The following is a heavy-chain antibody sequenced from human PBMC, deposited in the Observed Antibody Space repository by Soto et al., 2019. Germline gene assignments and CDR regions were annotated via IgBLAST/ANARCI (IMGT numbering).Heavy chain of an antibody. J-gene: IGHJ6*02. CDR1: GFTFSSYS. Sequence: EVQLVESGGGLVQPGGSLRLSCAASGFTFSSYSMNWVRQAPGKGLEWVSYISSSSSTIYYADSVKGRFTISRDNAKNSLYLQMNSLRDEDTAVYYCAREVRPDHPYYYYGMEVWGQGTTVTVSS. V-gene: IGHV3-48*02. CDR3: AREVRPDHPYYYYGMEV. CDR2: ISSSSSTI.